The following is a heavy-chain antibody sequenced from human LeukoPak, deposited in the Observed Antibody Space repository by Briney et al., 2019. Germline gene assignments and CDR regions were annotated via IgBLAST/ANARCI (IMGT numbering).Heavy chain of an antibody. V-gene: IGHV1-69*13. J-gene: IGHJ4*02. Sequence: ASVKVSCKASGGTFSSYAISWVRQAPGQGLEWMGGIIPIFGTANYAQKFQGRVTITADESKSTAYMELSSLRSEDTAVYYCAKEPCGGDCYREGYYFDYWGQGTLVTVSS. CDR2: IIPIFGTA. D-gene: IGHD2-21*01. CDR1: GGTFSSYA. CDR3: AKEPCGGDCYREGYYFDY.